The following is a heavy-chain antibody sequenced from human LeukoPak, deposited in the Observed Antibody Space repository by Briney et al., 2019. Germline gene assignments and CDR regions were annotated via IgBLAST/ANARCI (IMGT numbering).Heavy chain of an antibody. CDR1: GDSVSSNSAA. CDR3: ARDVASHYGDYVGDWFDP. D-gene: IGHD4-17*01. V-gene: IGHV6-1*01. CDR2: TYYRSKWYN. Sequence: SQTLSLTCAISGDSVSSNSAAWIWIRQSPSRGLEWLGRTYYRSKWYNDYAVSVKSRITINPDTSKNQFSLQLNSVTPEDTAVYYCARDVASHYGDYVGDWFDPWGQGTLVTVSS. J-gene: IGHJ5*02.